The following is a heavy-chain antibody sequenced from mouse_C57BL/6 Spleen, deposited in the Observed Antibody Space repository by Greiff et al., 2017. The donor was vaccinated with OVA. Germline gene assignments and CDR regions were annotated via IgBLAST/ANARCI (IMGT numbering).Heavy chain of an antibody. CDR2: INPNNGGT. CDR1: GYTFTDYN. Sequence: VQLQQSGPELVKPGASVKMSCKASGYTFTDYNMHWVKQSHGKSLEWIGYINPNNGGTSYNQKFKGKATLTVNKSSSTAYMELRSLTSEDSAVYYCARSGWLLGILDDWGQGTTLTVSS. D-gene: IGHD2-3*01. CDR3: ARSGWLLGILDD. J-gene: IGHJ2*01. V-gene: IGHV1-22*01.